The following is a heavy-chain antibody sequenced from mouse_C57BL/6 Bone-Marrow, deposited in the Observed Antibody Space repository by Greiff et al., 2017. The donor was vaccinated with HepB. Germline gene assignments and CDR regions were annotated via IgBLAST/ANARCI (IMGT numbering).Heavy chain of an antibody. CDR3: TADYYGSSYVGYAMDY. Sequence: EVQGVESGAELVRPGASVKLSCTASGFNIKDDYMPWVKQRPEQGLEWIGWIDPENGDTEYASKFQGKATITADTSSNTAYLQLSSLTSEDTAVYYCTADYYGSSYVGYAMDYWGQGTSVTVSS. CDR1: GFNIKDDY. J-gene: IGHJ4*01. V-gene: IGHV14-4*01. D-gene: IGHD1-1*01. CDR2: IDPENGDT.